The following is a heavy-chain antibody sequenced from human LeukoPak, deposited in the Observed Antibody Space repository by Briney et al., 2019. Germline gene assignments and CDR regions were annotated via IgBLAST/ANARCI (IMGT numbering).Heavy chain of an antibody. D-gene: IGHD3-22*01. CDR3: ARGSTYYDSSGQVPFDY. CDR2: ISGSSSTI. V-gene: IGHV3-48*01. J-gene: IGHJ4*02. CDR1: GFTFSSYS. Sequence: GGSLRLSCAASGFTFSSYSMNWVRQAPGKGLEWGSYISGSSSTIYYADSVKGRFTVSRDNGKNTLYLQMNSLRAEDTAVYYCARGSTYYDSSGQVPFDYWGQGTLVTVSS.